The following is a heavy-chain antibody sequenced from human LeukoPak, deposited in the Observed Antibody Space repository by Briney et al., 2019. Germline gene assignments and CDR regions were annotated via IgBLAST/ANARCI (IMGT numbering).Heavy chain of an antibody. CDR3: ARVHDILTDAFDI. V-gene: IGHV1-69*05. CDR1: GGTFSSYA. Sequence: SVKVSCKASGGTFSSYAISWVRQAPGQGLEWMGGIIPIFGTANYAQKFQGRVTITTDESTSTAYMELSSLRSEDTAVYYCARVHDILTDAFDIWGQGTMVTVSS. D-gene: IGHD3-9*01. CDR2: IIPIFGTA. J-gene: IGHJ3*02.